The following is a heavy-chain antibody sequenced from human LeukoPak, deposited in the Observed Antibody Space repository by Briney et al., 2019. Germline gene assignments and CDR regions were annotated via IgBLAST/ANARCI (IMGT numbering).Heavy chain of an antibody. V-gene: IGHV3-23*01. CDR3: AKADYGFDY. CDR1: GFTFSSYG. CDR2: ISGSGGST. Sequence: PGGSLRLSCAASGFTFSSYGMSWVRQAPGKGLEWVSAISGSGGSTYYADSVKGRFTISRDNSKSTLSLQMNSLRAEDTAVYYCAKADYGFDYWGQGTLVTVSS. J-gene: IGHJ4*02. D-gene: IGHD4-17*01.